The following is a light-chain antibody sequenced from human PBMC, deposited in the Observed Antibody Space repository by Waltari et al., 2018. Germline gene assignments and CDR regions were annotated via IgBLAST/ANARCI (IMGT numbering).Light chain of an antibody. V-gene: IGLV1-40*01. J-gene: IGLJ3*02. Sequence: QSVLTQPPSVSGASGQRVNISCTGSSSNIGAGYDVPWYQQLPGTAPELLIYDNRSRPSGGPDRFSGSKSGTAASRAITGPQAEDEADYYGQSYDSILSGVVFGGGTKLTVL. CDR2: DNR. CDR3: QSYDSILSGVV. CDR1: SSNIGAGYD.